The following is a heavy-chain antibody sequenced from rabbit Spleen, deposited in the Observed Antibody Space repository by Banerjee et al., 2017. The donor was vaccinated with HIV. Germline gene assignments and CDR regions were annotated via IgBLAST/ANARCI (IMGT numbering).Heavy chain of an antibody. J-gene: IGHJ6*01. CDR3: ARDAGGNFSYGGMAL. D-gene: IGHD4-2*01. Sequence: QSLEESGGGLVKPGASLTLSCIVSGVSFSGNSYMCWVRQAPGKGLEWIACIDTGSSGITCFANWAKGRFTCSKTSSTTVTLQMTRLTAADTATYFCARDAGGNFSYGGMALWGPGTLVTVS. V-gene: IGHV1S40*01. CDR2: IDTGSSGIT. CDR1: GVSFSGNSY.